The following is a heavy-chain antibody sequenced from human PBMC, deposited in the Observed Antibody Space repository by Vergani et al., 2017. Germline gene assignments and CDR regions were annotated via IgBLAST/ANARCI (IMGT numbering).Heavy chain of an antibody. D-gene: IGHD3-22*01. CDR2: IIPIFGTA. Sequence: QVQLVQSGAEVKKPGSSVKVSCKASGGTFSSYAISWVRQAPGQGLEWMGRIIPIFGTANYAQKFQGRVTITADESTSTAYMELSSLRSEDTAVYYCARVEWDYYDSSGYYGDNWFDPWGQGTLVTVSS. CDR3: ARVEWDYYDSSGYYGDNWFDP. CDR1: GGTFSSYA. V-gene: IGHV1-69*18. J-gene: IGHJ5*02.